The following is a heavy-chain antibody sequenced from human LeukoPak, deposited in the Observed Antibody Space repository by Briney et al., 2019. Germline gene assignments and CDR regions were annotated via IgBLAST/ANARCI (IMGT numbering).Heavy chain of an antibody. CDR3: ARGHSAAAGAWWYYYYYGMDV. V-gene: IGHV3-33*01. Sequence: GGSLRLSCAASGFTFSSYGMHWVRQAPGKGLEWVAVIWYDGSNKYYADSVKGRFTISRDNSKNTLYLQMNSLRAEDTAVYYCARGHSAAAGAWWYYYYYGMDVWGQGTTVTVSS. CDR1: GFTFSSYG. CDR2: IWYDGSNK. J-gene: IGHJ6*02. D-gene: IGHD6-13*01.